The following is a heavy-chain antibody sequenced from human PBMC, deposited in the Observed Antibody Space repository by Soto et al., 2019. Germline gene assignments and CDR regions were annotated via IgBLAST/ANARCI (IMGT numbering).Heavy chain of an antibody. CDR2: ISGRGGST. D-gene: IGHD1-26*01. V-gene: IGHV3-23*01. Sequence: GGSLRLSCAASGFTFSSYAMSWVRQAPGKGLEWVSVISGRGGSTYYADSVKGRFTISRDNSKNTLYLQMNSLRAEDTAVYYCAKEVGGSYSRLDYWGQGTLVTVSS. J-gene: IGHJ4*02. CDR3: AKEVGGSYSRLDY. CDR1: GFTFSSYA.